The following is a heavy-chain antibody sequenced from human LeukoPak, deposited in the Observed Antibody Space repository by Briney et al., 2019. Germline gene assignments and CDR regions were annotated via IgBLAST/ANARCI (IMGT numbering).Heavy chain of an antibody. Sequence: SETLSLTSTVSGGSISSGSYYWSWIRQPAGKGLEWIGRIYTSGSTNYNPSLKSRVTISVDTSKNQFSLKLSSVTAADTAVYYCARAVAGYNWFDPWGQGTLVTVSS. V-gene: IGHV4-61*02. D-gene: IGHD6-19*01. CDR3: ARAVAGYNWFDP. CDR1: GGSISSGSYY. CDR2: IYTSGST. J-gene: IGHJ5*02.